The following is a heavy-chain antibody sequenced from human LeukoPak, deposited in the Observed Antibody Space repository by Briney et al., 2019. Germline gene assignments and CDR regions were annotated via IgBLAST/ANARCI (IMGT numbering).Heavy chain of an antibody. CDR1: GGSMSSSSYY. Sequence: SETLSLTCTVSGGSMSSSSYYWGWIRQPPGKGLEWIGSIYYSGSTYYNPSLKSRVTISVDTSKNQFSLKLSSVTAADTAVYYCARLSSSWYQDWYFDLWGRGTLVTVSS. V-gene: IGHV4-39*01. D-gene: IGHD6-13*01. CDR3: ARLSSSWYQDWYFDL. J-gene: IGHJ2*01. CDR2: IYYSGST.